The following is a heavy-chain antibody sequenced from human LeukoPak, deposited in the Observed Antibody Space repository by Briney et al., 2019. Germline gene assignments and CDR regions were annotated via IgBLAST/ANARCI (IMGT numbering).Heavy chain of an antibody. CDR2: INSDGSIT. Sequence: PGGSLRLSCAASGFTFTTYWMHWVRQAPGKGLVWVSHINSDGSITSYADSVKGRFTISRDNAKNTLYLQMNSLRAEDTAVYYCARVGDGYNWAFDYWGQGTLVTVSS. CDR3: ARVGDGYNWAFDY. V-gene: IGHV3-74*01. CDR1: GFTFTTYW. D-gene: IGHD5-24*01. J-gene: IGHJ4*02.